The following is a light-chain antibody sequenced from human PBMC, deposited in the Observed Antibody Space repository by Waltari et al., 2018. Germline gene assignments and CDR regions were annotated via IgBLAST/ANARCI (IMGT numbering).Light chain of an antibody. CDR1: GSNSVRHSD. CDR3: QSYDSSLGGWV. V-gene: IGLV1-40*01. Sequence: QSVLTQPPSASGAPGQRASISRTGRGSNSVRHSDARWYQQLPETAPKNVIYPNTNGPSGVPDRFSGSKSATSASLAITGLQPEDEAEYYCQSYDSSLGGWVFGGGTKLTVL. CDR2: PNT. J-gene: IGLJ3*02.